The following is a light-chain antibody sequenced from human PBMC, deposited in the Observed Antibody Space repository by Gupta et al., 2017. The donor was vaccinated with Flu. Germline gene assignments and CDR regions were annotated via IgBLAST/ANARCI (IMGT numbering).Light chain of an antibody. J-gene: IGKJ2*03. Sequence: DVVMTQSPLSLPVTLGQPASISCRSSQSLVYSDGNTYLNWFQQRPGQSPRRLIYKVSNRDAGVPDRVSGSGSGTDFTLKISSGEAEDVGVYYCRQGTHWPPYSFGQGTKLEIK. CDR2: KVS. CDR3: RQGTHWPPYS. V-gene: IGKV2-30*01. CDR1: QSLVYSDGNTY.